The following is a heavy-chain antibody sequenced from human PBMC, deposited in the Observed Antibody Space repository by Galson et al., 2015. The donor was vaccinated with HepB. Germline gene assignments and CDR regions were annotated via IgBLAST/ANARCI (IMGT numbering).Heavy chain of an antibody. V-gene: IGHV3-7*01. Sequence: LRLSCAASGFTFSRYSISWVRQAPGKGLEWVANINEDGSEKYYVDSVKGRFTISRDNAKNSLYLQMNSLRAEDTAIYYCARDRVVAGGGDWFDPWGQGTLVTVSS. J-gene: IGHJ5*02. D-gene: IGHD6-13*01. CDR3: ARDRVVAGGGDWFDP. CDR1: GFTFSRYS. CDR2: INEDGSEK.